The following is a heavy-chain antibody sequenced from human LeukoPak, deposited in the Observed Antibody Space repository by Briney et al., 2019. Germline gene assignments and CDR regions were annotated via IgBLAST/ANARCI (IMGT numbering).Heavy chain of an antibody. D-gene: IGHD2-8*01. Sequence: ASVKVSCKASGYTSTYYYMEWVRQAPGQGREWMGWINPNSGGTNYAQRFQGRVTMTRDTSISTAYMELSRLRSDDTAVYYCARVRSYCTNGVCYWDLDYWGQGTLVTVSS. CDR1: GYTSTYYY. V-gene: IGHV1-2*02. CDR2: INPNSGGT. J-gene: IGHJ4*02. CDR3: ARVRSYCTNGVCYWDLDY.